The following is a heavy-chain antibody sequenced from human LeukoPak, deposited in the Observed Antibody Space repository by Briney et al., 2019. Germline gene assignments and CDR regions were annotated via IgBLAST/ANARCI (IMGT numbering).Heavy chain of an antibody. CDR1: GGSISSYY. Sequence: SETLSLTCTVSGGSISSYYWSWTRQPPGKGLEWIGYIHPTGSIDYNPSLKSRLTISVDTSRNQFSLKLRSVTAADTTVYYCARHRYSTTWYDLDYWGQGTLVTVSS. V-gene: IGHV4-59*08. J-gene: IGHJ4*02. CDR2: IHPTGSI. CDR3: ARHRYSTTWYDLDY. D-gene: IGHD6-13*01.